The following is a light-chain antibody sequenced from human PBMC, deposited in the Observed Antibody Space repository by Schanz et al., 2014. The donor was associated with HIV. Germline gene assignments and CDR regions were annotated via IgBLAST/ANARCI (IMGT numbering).Light chain of an antibody. V-gene: IGLV2-14*03. CDR3: SSHTRRNTLDV. Sequence: QSALTQPASVSGSPGQSITISCTGTSSDVGGYNYVSWYQQHPGKAPKLMIYDVSVRPSGVSNRFSGSKSGNTASLTISGLQAEDEADYYCSSHTRRNTLDVFGTGTKLTVL. CDR2: DVS. CDR1: SSDVGGYNY. J-gene: IGLJ1*01.